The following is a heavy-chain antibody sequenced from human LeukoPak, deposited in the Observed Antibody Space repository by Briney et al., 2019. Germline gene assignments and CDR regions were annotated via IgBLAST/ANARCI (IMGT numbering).Heavy chain of an antibody. J-gene: IGHJ4*02. V-gene: IGHV4-4*09. CDR3: ASRSGGYRYFDF. Sequence: PSETLSLICAVSGGSISSYYWSWIRQPPGKGLEWIGYIYTSGSTNYNPSLKSRVTISVDTAKNQFSLKRSAVTAVDTAGYYSASRSGGYRYFDFWGQGTLVTVSS. CDR2: IYTSGST. D-gene: IGHD6-19*01. CDR1: GGSISSYY.